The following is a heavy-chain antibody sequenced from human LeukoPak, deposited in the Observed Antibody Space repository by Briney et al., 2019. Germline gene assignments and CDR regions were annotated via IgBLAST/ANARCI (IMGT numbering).Heavy chain of an antibody. Sequence: GGSLRLSCAASGFTFSSYEMNWVRQAPGKGLEWVSYISSSGSTIYYADSVKGRFTISRDNAKNSLYLQMNSLRAEDAAVYYCATSYSSGWYYFDYWGQGTLVTVSS. CDR3: ATSYSSGWYYFDY. V-gene: IGHV3-48*03. J-gene: IGHJ4*02. D-gene: IGHD6-19*01. CDR2: ISSSGSTI. CDR1: GFTFSSYE.